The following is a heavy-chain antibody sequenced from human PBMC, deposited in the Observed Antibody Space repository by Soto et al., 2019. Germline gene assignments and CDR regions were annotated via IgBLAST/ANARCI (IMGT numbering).Heavy chain of an antibody. V-gene: IGHV1-69*06. CDR1: GGTFSSYA. CDR3: ARDNAYYDILTGYPSRAFDI. Sequence: GASVKISCKASGGTFSSYAIGWVRQAPGQGLEWMGGIIPIFGTANYAQKFQGRVTITADKSTSTAYMELSSLRSEDTAVYYCARDNAYYDILTGYPSRAFDIWGQGTMVTVSS. D-gene: IGHD3-9*01. CDR2: IIPIFGTA. J-gene: IGHJ3*02.